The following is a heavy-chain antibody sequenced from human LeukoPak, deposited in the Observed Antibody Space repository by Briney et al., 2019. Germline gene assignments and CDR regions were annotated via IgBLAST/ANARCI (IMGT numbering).Heavy chain of an antibody. CDR1: GYTFTSYY. V-gene: IGHV1-46*01. CDR2: INPSGGST. J-gene: IGHJ2*01. D-gene: IGHD3-10*01. Sequence: GASVKVSCKASGYTFTSYYMHWVRQAPGQGLEWMGIINPSGGSTSYAQKFQGRVTMTRDTSTSTVYMELSSLRSEDTAVYYCAREPPYSGSGSYTVPHWYFDLWGRGTLVTVSS. CDR3: AREPPYSGSGSYTVPHWYFDL.